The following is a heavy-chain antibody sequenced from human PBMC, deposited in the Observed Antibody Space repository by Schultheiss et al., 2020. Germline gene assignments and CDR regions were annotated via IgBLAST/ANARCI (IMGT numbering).Heavy chain of an antibody. CDR1: GFTFSSYG. Sequence: GGSLRLSCAASGFTFSSYGMHWVRQAPGKGLEWVGRFKSKTDGGTTDYAAPVKGRFTISRDDSKNTLYLQMNSLKTEDTAVYYCAKEGYYDSSGYYAWGMDVWGKGTTVTVSS. D-gene: IGHD3-22*01. CDR3: AKEGYYDSSGYYAWGMDV. CDR2: FKSKTDGGTT. V-gene: IGHV3-15*01. J-gene: IGHJ6*04.